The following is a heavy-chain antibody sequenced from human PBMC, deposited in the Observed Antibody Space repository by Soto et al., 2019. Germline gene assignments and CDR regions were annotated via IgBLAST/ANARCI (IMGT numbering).Heavy chain of an antibody. D-gene: IGHD3-10*01. Sequence: QVQLVQSGAEVKKPGASVKVSCKASGYTFTSYDINWVRQATGQGREWMGWMNPNSGNTGYAQKFQGRVTMTRNTSARTTYMEQSSLRTEDTAVFYGASEGVRGMDAGGQGTTVTVSS. CDR2: MNPNSGNT. CDR1: GYTFTSYD. J-gene: IGHJ6*02. V-gene: IGHV1-8*01. CDR3: ASEGVRGMDA.